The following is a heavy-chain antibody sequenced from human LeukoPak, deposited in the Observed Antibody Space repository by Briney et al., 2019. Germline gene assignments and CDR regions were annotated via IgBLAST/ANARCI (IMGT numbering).Heavy chain of an antibody. D-gene: IGHD6-13*01. CDR2: IYYRGST. CDR3: ARGTYSSSWYRLFDY. V-gene: IGHV4-59*01. Sequence: SETLSLTCTVSGGSISSYYWSWIRQPPGKGLEWIGYIYYRGSTNYNPSLKSRVTISVDTSKNQFSLRLTSVTAADTAMYYCARGTYSSSWYRLFDYWGQGTLVTVSS. CDR1: GGSISSYY. J-gene: IGHJ4*02.